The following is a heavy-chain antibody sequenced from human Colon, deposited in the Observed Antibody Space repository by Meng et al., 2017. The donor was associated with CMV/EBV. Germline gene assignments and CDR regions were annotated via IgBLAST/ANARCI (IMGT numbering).Heavy chain of an antibody. V-gene: IGHV3-72*01. D-gene: IGHD2-8*01. CDR3: VRDGRVYAFDY. Sequence: GGSLRLSCTASGFIFGDHFMDWVRQSPGKGLEWVGRAKNKPWQYGTEYAASVKGRFIISRDDSNGSLYLQMNSLKHEDTAVYYCVRDGRVYAFDYWGQGTLVTVSS. CDR1: GFIFGDHF. CDR2: AKNKPWQYGT. J-gene: IGHJ4*02.